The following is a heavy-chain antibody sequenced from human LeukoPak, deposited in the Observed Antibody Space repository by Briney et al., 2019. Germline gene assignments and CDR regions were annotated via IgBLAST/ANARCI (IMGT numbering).Heavy chain of an antibody. V-gene: IGHV3-48*01. J-gene: IGHJ1*01. CDR1: GFTFSSYS. Sequence: GGSLRLSCAASGFTFSSYSMNWVRQAPGKGLEWVSYISSSSSTIYYADSVKGRFTISRDNAKNSLYLQMNSLRAEDTAVYYCARALSGSRAEYFQHWGQGTLVTLSS. D-gene: IGHD3-10*01. CDR2: ISSSSSTI. CDR3: ARALSGSRAEYFQH.